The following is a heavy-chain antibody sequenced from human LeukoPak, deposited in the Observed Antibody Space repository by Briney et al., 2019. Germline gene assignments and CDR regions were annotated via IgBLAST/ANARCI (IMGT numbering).Heavy chain of an antibody. V-gene: IGHV1-69*06. CDR2: IIPIFGTA. D-gene: IGHD2-2*01. Sequence: SVKVSCKASGVTFSGYAISWVRQAPGQGLEWMGGIIPIFGTANYAQKFQGRVTITADKSTSTAYMELSSLRSEDTAVYYCGIVVPAATIYGMDVWGKGTTVTVSS. CDR3: GIVVPAATIYGMDV. CDR1: GVTFSGYA. J-gene: IGHJ6*04.